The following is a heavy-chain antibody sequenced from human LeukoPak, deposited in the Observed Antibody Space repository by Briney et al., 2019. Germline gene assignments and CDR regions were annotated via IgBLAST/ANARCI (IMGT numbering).Heavy chain of an antibody. V-gene: IGHV3-13*05. Sequence: PGGSLRLSCTASGFTFSSYDMHWLRQDKGKGLEWVSAISTAGDPYYLDSVKGRFTISRENAKNSFYLQMNSLRAGDTAVYYCAGQARPGSAEGAFDIWGQGTMVTVSS. J-gene: IGHJ3*02. CDR2: ISTAGDP. CDR3: AGQARPGSAEGAFDI. D-gene: IGHD2-2*01. CDR1: GFTFSSYD.